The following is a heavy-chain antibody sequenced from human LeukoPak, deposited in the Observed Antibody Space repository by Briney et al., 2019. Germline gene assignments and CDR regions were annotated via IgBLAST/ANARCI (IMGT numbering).Heavy chain of an antibody. V-gene: IGHV4-34*01. CDR3: ARLSMVRARGRPLYYYGMDV. D-gene: IGHD3-10*01. CDR2: INHSGST. Sequence: SETLSPTCAVYGGSFSGYYWSWIRQPPGKGLEWMGEINHSGSTNYNPSLKSRVTISVDTSKNQFSLKLSSVTAADTAVYYYARLSMVRARGRPLYYYGMDVWGKGTTVTVSS. CDR1: GGSFSGYY. J-gene: IGHJ6*04.